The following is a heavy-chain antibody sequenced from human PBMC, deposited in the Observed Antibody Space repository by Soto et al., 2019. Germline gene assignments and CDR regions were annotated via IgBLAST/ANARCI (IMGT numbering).Heavy chain of an antibody. V-gene: IGHV4-39*07. Sequence: PSETLSLTCDVSGGSIDNSHSFCGSVRQPPGRGLEWIGSVYHSGNTYYNPSLKSRVTVSVDTSKNQFSLKLTSVTAADTAVYYCARDTEDTATGYDWFDPWGQGTLVTVSS. J-gene: IGHJ5*02. CDR3: ARDTEDTATGYDWFDP. D-gene: IGHD5-18*01. CDR2: VYHSGNT. CDR1: GGSIDNSHSF.